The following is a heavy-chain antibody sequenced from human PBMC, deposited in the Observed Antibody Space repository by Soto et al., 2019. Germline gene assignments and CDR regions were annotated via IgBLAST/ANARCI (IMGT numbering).Heavy chain of an antibody. CDR3: ARGLGVVPAAIFMFDY. CDR2: INPNSGGT. J-gene: IGHJ4*02. D-gene: IGHD2-2*01. V-gene: IGHV1-2*04. CDR1: GYTFTGYY. Sequence: ASVKVSCKASGYTFTGYYMHWVRQAPGQGLEWMGWINPNSGGTNYAQKFQGWVTMTRDTSISTAYMELSRLRSDDTAVYYCARGLGVVPAAIFMFDYWGQGTLVTVSS.